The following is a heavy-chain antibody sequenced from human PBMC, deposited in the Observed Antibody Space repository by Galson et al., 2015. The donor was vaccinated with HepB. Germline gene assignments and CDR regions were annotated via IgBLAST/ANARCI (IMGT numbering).Heavy chain of an antibody. Sequence: SVKVSCKASGYTFSSYSITWVRQAPGQGLEWMGWINPYNRDTEYAQNFQGRVTLTADTSTTTAYMELRSLRSDDTAVYYCARTIKVSDYDSSEYFQHWGQGTLVTVSS. CDR3: ARTIKVSDYDSSEYFQH. J-gene: IGHJ1*01. CDR1: GYTFSSYS. D-gene: IGHD3-22*01. V-gene: IGHV1-18*01. CDR2: INPYNRDT.